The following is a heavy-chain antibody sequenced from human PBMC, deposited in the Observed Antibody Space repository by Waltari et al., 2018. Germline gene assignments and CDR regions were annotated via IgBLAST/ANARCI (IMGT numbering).Heavy chain of an antibody. Sequence: QVQLVQSGAEVTKPGASVTVSCKASGYPLHGYYMHWVRQAPGKGLEWMGRINPNSGGTNYAQKFQGRVTMTRDTSISTAYMELSRLRSDDTAVYYCARVGRYNWNYEVAYYYYMDVWGKGTTVTVSS. J-gene: IGHJ6*03. CDR1: GYPLHGYY. CDR2: INPNSGGT. D-gene: IGHD1-7*01. CDR3: ARVGRYNWNYEVAYYYYMDV. V-gene: IGHV1-2*06.